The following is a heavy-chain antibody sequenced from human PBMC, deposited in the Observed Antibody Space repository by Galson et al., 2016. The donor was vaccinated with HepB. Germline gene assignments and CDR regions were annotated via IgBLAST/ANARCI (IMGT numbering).Heavy chain of an antibody. Sequence: SETLSLTCTVSGGSISTYYWSWIRQPPGKGLEWIGYIYYTGNTNYNPSLKSRVTISVETSKNQFSLKLTSVTAAAPAVYYCARFASTVTFNWFDPWGQGTLVTVSS. CDR1: GGSISTYY. CDR3: ARFASTVTFNWFDP. CDR2: IYYTGNT. V-gene: IGHV4-59*01. J-gene: IGHJ5*02. D-gene: IGHD4-17*01.